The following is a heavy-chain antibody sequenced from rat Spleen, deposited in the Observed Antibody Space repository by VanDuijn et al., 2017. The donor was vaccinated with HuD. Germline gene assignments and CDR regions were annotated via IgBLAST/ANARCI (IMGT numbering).Heavy chain of an antibody. CDR1: GFTFSDYG. D-gene: IGHD1-3*01. CDR3: ATGVNYGSYEDYYFDY. J-gene: IGHJ2*01. Sequence: EVQLVESGGGLVQPGRSLKLSCAASGFTFSDYGVAWVRQAPTKGLEWVATISSDGGRNFYRDSVKGRFTISRDNAKSSLYLQMDSLRSGDTATYYCATGVNYGSYEDYYFDYWGQGVMVTVSS. V-gene: IGHV5-29*01. CDR2: ISSDGGRN.